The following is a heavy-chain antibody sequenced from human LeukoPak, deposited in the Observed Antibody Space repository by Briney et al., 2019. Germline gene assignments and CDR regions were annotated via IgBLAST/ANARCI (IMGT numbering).Heavy chain of an antibody. CDR1: GFTFSSYA. D-gene: IGHD3-16*01. CDR2: MSYDGGNK. Sequence: PGGSLRLSCAASGFTFSSYALHWVRQAPGQGLEWVAVMSYDGGNKYYADSVRGRFTISRDDSKNTLSLQMNSLRVEDTALYYCATYDTTWSSFDYWGQGTLVTVS. CDR3: ATYDTTWSSFDY. J-gene: IGHJ4*02. V-gene: IGHV3-30-3*01.